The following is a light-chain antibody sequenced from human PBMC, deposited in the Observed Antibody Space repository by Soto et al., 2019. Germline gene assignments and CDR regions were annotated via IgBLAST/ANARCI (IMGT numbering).Light chain of an antibody. J-gene: IGKJ3*01. Sequence: VFTQSLGTLTLPSGERLTISCRASKRISGSYLAWYQQKRGQAPRLLVYGATTRATGIPDRFSGSGSGSDFTLIISRLEAEDFAVYFCQQYGDSSQSFGPGTKVDI. V-gene: IGKV3-20*01. CDR2: GAT. CDR1: KRISGSY. CDR3: QQYGDSSQS.